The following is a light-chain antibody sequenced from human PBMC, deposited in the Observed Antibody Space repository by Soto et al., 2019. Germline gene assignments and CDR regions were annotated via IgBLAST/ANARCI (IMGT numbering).Light chain of an antibody. Sequence: QSVLTQPPSASGTPGQRVTISCSGSSSNIGSNYVYWYQHLPGTAPKLLIYRNNQRPSGVPDRFSGSKSGTSASLAISGLRSEDEADYYCAAWDDGQSGYVVFGGGTKLTVL. V-gene: IGLV1-47*01. CDR2: RNN. CDR1: SSNIGSNY. CDR3: AAWDDGQSGYVV. J-gene: IGLJ2*01.